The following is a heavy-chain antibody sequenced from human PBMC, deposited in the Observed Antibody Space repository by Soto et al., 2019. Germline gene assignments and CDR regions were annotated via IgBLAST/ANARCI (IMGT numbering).Heavy chain of an antibody. D-gene: IGHD6-6*01. Sequence: QVQLVQSGAEVKKPGASVKVSCKASGYPFTAYYMHWVRQAPGQGLEWVGRINTKNSGTNYAQKFQGRVTMTRDSSINTVFMGLTSLGSDETAVYYCASSVTVRPGRGDDYALDVWGQGTTVTVSS. V-gene: IGHV1-2*06. J-gene: IGHJ6*02. CDR2: INTKNSGT. CDR3: ASSVTVRPGRGDDYALDV. CDR1: GYPFTAYY.